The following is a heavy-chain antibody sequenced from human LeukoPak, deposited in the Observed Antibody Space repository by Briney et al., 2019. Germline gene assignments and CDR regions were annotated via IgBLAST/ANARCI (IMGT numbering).Heavy chain of an antibody. CDR1: GGSFSGNY. J-gene: IGHJ6*04. V-gene: IGHV4-34*01. CDR3: ARVPRGTYYYGVDV. CDR2: INHSRST. Sequence: SETLSLTCAVYGGSFSGNYWSWIRHPPGKGLEWIGEINHSRSTNYNPSLKSRVTISVDTSKNQFALKLSSVPAADTAVYYCARVPRGTYYYGVDVWGKGTTVTVSS. D-gene: IGHD1-1*01.